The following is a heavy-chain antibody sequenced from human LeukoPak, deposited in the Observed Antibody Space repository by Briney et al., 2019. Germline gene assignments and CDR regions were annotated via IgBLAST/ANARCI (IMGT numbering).Heavy chain of an antibody. CDR1: GFTFNSYW. D-gene: IGHD2-2*01. CDR2: IDPDGSEK. Sequence: GGSLRLSCAASGFTFNSYWMSWVRQAPGKGLEWVANIDPDGSEKQYGDSVKGRFTTSRDNAKNSLYLQMNSLRAEDTAVYYCAREGQTKRYCSSTSCRGNAFDIWGQGTMVTVSS. V-gene: IGHV3-7*01. CDR3: AREGQTKRYCSSTSCRGNAFDI. J-gene: IGHJ3*02.